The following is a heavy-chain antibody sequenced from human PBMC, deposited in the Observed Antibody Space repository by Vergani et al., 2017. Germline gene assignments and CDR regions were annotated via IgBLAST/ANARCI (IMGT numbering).Heavy chain of an antibody. Sequence: QLQLQESDPGLVKPSETLSLTCAVSGYSISSGYYWGWIRQPPGKGLEWIGSISHSGSTYYNPSLKSRVTISVDTSKNQFSLKLSSVTAADTAVYYCARHRSTVALLKYWGQGTLVTVSS. D-gene: IGHD2-15*01. CDR2: ISHSGST. V-gene: IGHV4-38-2*01. CDR3: ARHRSTVALLKY. J-gene: IGHJ4*02. CDR1: GYSISSGYY.